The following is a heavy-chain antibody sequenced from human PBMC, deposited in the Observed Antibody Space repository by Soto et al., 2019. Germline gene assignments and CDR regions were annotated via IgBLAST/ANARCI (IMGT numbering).Heavy chain of an antibody. CDR2: INGDGDYT. V-gene: IGHV3-74*01. Sequence: EVQLVESGGGLVQPGGSLRLSCAASGFSFSNYWMHWIRQVPGKGLVWVSRINGDGDYTNYADSVKGRFTISRDNAKNTRYLQMNSLRAEDTAVYYCARERGGYSSDFWGQGTLVTVSS. CDR1: GFSFSNYW. CDR3: ARERGGYSSDF. D-gene: IGHD2-15*01. J-gene: IGHJ4*02.